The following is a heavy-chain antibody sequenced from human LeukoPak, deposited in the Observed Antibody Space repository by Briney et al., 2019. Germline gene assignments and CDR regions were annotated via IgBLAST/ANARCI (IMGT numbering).Heavy chain of an antibody. V-gene: IGHV3-23*01. Sequence: GGSLRLSCAASGFTFSRYGMSWVRQAPGKGLEWVSAISGSGGTTYYTDSVKGRFTISRDNSKNTLYLQINSLRAEDTAVYYCAKDHLPGIVVADRDYWGQGTLVTVSS. CDR1: GFTFSRYG. D-gene: IGHD6-19*01. CDR3: AKDHLPGIVVADRDY. J-gene: IGHJ4*02. CDR2: ISGSGGTT.